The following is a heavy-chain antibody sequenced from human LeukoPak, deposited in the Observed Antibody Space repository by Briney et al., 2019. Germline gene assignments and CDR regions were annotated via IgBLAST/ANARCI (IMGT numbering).Heavy chain of an antibody. J-gene: IGHJ4*02. CDR2: ITSDGSYI. D-gene: IGHD2-8*01. Sequence: GDSLRLSCTASRFTFSNFNMHWVRQAPGKGMQFVSGITSDGSYIDYADSVRGRFTISRDNSKSTLYLRMSSLRVEDKALYYCVRGLYGKGWDYWGPGTLVTVPS. CDR3: VRGLYGKGWDY. V-gene: IGHV3-64D*06. CDR1: RFTFSNFN.